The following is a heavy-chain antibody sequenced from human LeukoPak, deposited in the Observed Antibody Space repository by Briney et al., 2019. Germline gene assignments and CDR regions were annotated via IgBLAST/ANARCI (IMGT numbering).Heavy chain of an antibody. CDR2: IIPIFGTA. V-gene: IGHV1-69*13. D-gene: IGHD2-15*01. CDR1: GYTFTGYY. J-gene: IGHJ4*02. Sequence: ASVKVSCKASGYTFTGYYMHWVRQAPGQGLEWMGGIIPIFGTANYAQKFQGRVTITADESTSTAYMELSSLRSEDTAVYYCARDGVAARASLWEYYFDYWGQGTLVTVSS. CDR3: ARDGVAARASLWEYYFDY.